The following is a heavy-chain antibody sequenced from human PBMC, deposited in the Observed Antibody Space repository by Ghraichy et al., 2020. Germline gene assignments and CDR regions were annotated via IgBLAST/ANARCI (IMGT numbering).Heavy chain of an antibody. Sequence: GGSLRLSCAASGFTFSSYAMSWVRQAPGKGLEWVSAISGSGGSTYYADSVKGRFTISRDNSKNTLYLQMNSLRAEDTAVYYCAKTRYMYSSPDNWFDPWGQGTLVTVSS. J-gene: IGHJ5*02. CDR2: ISGSGGST. CDR1: GFTFSSYA. V-gene: IGHV3-23*01. D-gene: IGHD6-19*01. CDR3: AKTRYMYSSPDNWFDP.